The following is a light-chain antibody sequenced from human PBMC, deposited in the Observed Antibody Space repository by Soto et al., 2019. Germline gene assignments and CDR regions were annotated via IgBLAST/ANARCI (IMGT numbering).Light chain of an antibody. J-gene: IGKJ1*01. CDR3: QQYNNWPT. V-gene: IGKV3-15*01. Sequence: LTHSPATRSVFRDHRSIAGCRASQSVRSNLDWYQQKPGQAPRLLIYDATSRATGIPARFNGSGSGTEFTLSSSSLPSEDIAVYCCQQYNNWPTFGQGTKVDIK. CDR2: DAT. CDR1: QSVRSN.